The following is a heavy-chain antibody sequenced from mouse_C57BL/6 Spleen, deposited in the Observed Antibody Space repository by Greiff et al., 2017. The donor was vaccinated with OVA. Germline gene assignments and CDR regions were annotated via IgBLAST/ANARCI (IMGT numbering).Heavy chain of an antibody. CDR3: ATTVVDWYFDV. D-gene: IGHD1-1*01. CDR2: IDPNSGGT. J-gene: IGHJ1*03. Sequence: KPGRGLEGIGRIDPNSGGTKYNEKFKSNATLTVDKPSSTAYMQLSSLTSEDSAVYYCATTVVDWYFDVWGTGTTVTVSS. V-gene: IGHV1-72*01.